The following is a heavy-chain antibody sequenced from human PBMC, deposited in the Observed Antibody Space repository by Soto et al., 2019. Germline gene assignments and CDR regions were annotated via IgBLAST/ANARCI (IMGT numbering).Heavy chain of an antibody. CDR3: ARGRFSTTLYAGFDP. CDR2: ISYHGRDE. D-gene: IGHD2-2*01. J-gene: IGHJ5*02. CDR1: GFTFTSYA. Sequence: GGSLRLSCAASGFTFTSYAMHWVRQAPGKGLEWVAAISYHGRDEYYADSVKGRFSISRDNSKNTLNLQMNSLRAEDTAVYYCARGRFSTTLYAGFDPWGQGTLVTVSS. V-gene: IGHV3-30*04.